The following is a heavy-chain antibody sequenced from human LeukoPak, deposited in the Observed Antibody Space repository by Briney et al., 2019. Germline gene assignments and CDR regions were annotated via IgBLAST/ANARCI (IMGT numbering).Heavy chain of an antibody. CDR3: AKYVLPGGTPNPDYGLDV. J-gene: IGHJ6*02. CDR1: GFTFSSYA. D-gene: IGHD2-2*01. CDR2: ISGSGGST. V-gene: IGHV3-23*01. Sequence: GGSLRLSCAASGFTFSSYAMNWVRQAPGKGLEWVSGISGSGGSTYYADSVKVRFTISRDNSRNTLYLQMSSLRAEDTAVYYCAKYVLPGGTPNPDYGLDVWGQGTTVIVSS.